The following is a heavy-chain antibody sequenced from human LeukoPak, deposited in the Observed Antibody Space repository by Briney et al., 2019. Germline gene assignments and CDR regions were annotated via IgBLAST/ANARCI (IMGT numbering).Heavy chain of an antibody. Sequence: SGTLSLTCAVSGGSISSNNWWSWVRQSPGKGLEWIGEFYHSGATNYNPSLRSRVTISIDKSKNQFSLNVTSVTAADTAVYYCARDQGQVYASGGQTANWFDPWGQGTLVTVAS. D-gene: IGHD3-10*01. J-gene: IGHJ5*02. CDR1: GGSISSNNW. V-gene: IGHV4-4*02. CDR3: ARDQGQVYASGGQTANWFDP. CDR2: FYHSGAT.